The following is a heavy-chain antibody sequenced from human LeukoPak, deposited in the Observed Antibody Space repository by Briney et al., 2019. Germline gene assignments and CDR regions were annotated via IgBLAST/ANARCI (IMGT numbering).Heavy chain of an antibody. CDR3: ARDRASDILIGDAFDI. CDR2: IYYSGST. D-gene: IGHD3-9*01. Sequence: SETLSLTCTVSGGSVSSGSYYWSWIRQPPGKGLEWIGYIYYSGSTNYNPSLKSRVTISVDTSKNQFSLKLSSVTAADTAVYYCARDRASDILIGDAFDIWGQGTMVTVSS. J-gene: IGHJ3*02. V-gene: IGHV4-61*01. CDR1: GGSVSSGSYY.